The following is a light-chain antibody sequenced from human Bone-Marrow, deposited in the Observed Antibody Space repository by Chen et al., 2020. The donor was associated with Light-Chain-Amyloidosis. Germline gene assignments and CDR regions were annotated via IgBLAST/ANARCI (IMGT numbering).Light chain of an antibody. J-gene: IGKJ2*04. Sequence: DIQMTQSPSTLSASVGDRVTITCRASQNIDTYLAWYQHKPGKAPKLLIYQASSLESGVPLRFSGRGSGTEFTLTISSLQPDDFATYFGQEFKSHDMCNFGQGTKLEIK. CDR3: QEFKSHDMCN. V-gene: IGKV1-5*03. CDR1: QNIDTY. CDR2: QAS.